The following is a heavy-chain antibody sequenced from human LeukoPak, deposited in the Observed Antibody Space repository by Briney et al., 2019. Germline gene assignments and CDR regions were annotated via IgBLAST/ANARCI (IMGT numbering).Heavy chain of an antibody. J-gene: IGHJ6*02. Sequence: GGSLRLSCAASGFTVSSNYMSWVRQAPGKGLEWVSVIYSSGSTYYADSVKGRFTISRDNSKNTLYLQMNSLRADDTAVYYCARESMVTTYYSYGMEVWGQGTTVTVSS. CDR3: ARESMVTTYYSYGMEV. CDR1: GFTVSSNY. CDR2: IYSSGST. V-gene: IGHV3-66*01. D-gene: IGHD4-17*01.